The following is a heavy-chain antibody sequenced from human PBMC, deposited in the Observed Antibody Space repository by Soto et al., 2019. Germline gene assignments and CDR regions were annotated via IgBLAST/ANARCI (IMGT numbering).Heavy chain of an antibody. CDR1: GFGFSSYE. CDR2: ISSSGSAI. CDR3: ASGIDY. Sequence: PGGSLRLSCVASGFGFSSYEMAWIRQAPGKGLEWISYISSSGSAIYDADSVKGRFTISRDNAQHAVYLQMNSLRIDDTALYYCASGIDYWGQGTLVTVSS. J-gene: IGHJ4*02. V-gene: IGHV3-48*03.